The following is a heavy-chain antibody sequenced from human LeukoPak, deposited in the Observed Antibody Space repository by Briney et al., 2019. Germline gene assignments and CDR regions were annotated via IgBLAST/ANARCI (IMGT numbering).Heavy chain of an antibody. Sequence: SQTLSPTCTVAGGSICIYYASWIREPPGQGLEWIWYIYTSVSTTFNLSLNRRVTISADTSKNQFSLKLSSVTAADTAVYYCARHALVVPREPDDAFDIWGQGRMVTVSS. CDR3: ARHALVVPREPDDAFDI. V-gene: IGHV4-4*09. J-gene: IGHJ3*02. CDR1: GGSICIYY. D-gene: IGHD2-15*01. CDR2: IYTSVST.